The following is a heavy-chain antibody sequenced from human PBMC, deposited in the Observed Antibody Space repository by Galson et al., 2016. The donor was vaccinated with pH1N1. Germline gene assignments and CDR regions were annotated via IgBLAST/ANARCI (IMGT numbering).Heavy chain of an antibody. Sequence: SLRLSCAASGFTFNNYAMSWVRQAPGKGLEWVSIITSRGRTYYADSVKGRFTISRDNSKNTPYLQMSSRRAEETALYYCARTSEDYADVDLRVFYYYGMDVWGQGTTVTVSS. CDR3: ARTSEDYADVDLRVFYYYGMDV. CDR1: GFTFNNYA. CDR2: ITSRGRT. J-gene: IGHJ6*02. D-gene: IGHD4-17*01. V-gene: IGHV3-23*01.